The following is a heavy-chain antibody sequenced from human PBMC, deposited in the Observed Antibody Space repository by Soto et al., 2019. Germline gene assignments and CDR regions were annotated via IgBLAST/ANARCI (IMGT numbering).Heavy chain of an antibody. CDR2: ISYDGSNK. V-gene: IGHV3-30*18. CDR3: AKCITIFGVVIIADYYMDV. CDR1: GFTFSRYG. D-gene: IGHD3-3*01. J-gene: IGHJ6*03. Sequence: GSLRLSCAASGFTFSRYGMHWVRQAPGKGLEWVAVISYDGSNKYYADSVKGRFTISRDNSKNTLYLQMNSLRAEDTAVYYCAKCITIFGVVIIADYYMDVWGKGTTVTVSS.